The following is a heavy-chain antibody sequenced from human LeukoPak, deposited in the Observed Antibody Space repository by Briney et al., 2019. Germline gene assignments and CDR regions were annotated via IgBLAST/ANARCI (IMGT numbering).Heavy chain of an antibody. V-gene: IGHV3-21*01. CDR3: AREVGYYDSSGKDY. J-gene: IGHJ4*02. Sequence: PGGSLRPSCAASGFTFSSYSMNWVRQAPGKGLEWVSSISSSSSYIYYADSVKGRFTISRDNAKNSLYLQMNSLRAEDTAVYYCAREVGYYDSSGKDYWGQGTLVTVSS. CDR2: ISSSSSYI. CDR1: GFTFSSYS. D-gene: IGHD3-22*01.